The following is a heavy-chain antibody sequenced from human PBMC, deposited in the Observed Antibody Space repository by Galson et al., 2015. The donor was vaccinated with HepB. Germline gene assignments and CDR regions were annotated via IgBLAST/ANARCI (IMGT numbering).Heavy chain of an antibody. J-gene: IGHJ6*02. D-gene: IGHD3-22*01. CDR1: GFTFSSYW. V-gene: IGHV3-7*03. CDR3: ARDYDSGDSSGYYYSYYYYGMDV. CDR2: IKQDGSEK. Sequence: SLRLSCAASGFTFSSYWMSWVRQAPGKGLEWVANIKQDGSEKYYVDSVKGRFTISRDNAKNSLYLQMNSLRAEDTAVYYCARDYDSGDSSGYYYSYYYYGMDVWGQGTTVTVSS.